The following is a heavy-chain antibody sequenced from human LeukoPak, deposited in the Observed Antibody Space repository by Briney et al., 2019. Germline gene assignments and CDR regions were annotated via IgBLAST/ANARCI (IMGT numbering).Heavy chain of an antibody. CDR3: ARQGRISMIVVLIEDAFDI. CDR2: IYYSGST. Sequence: SETLSLTCTVSGRSISSSSYYWGWIRQPPGKGLEWIGGIYYSGSTYYNPSLKSRVTISVDTSKNQFSLKLSSVTAADTAVYYCARQGRISMIVVLIEDAFDIWGQGTMVTVSS. D-gene: IGHD3-22*01. J-gene: IGHJ3*02. CDR1: GRSISSSSYY. V-gene: IGHV4-39*01.